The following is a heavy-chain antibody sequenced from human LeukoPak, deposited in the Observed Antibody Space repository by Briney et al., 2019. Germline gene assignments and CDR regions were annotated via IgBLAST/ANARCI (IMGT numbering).Heavy chain of an antibody. CDR1: GFTFSSYW. D-gene: IGHD5-18*01. V-gene: IGHV3-30-3*01. J-gene: IGHJ4*02. CDR2: ISYDGSNK. Sequence: PGGSLRLSCAASGFTFSSYWMNWARQAPGKGLEWVAVISYDGSNKYYADSVKGRFTISRDNSKNTLYLQMNSLRAEDTAVYYCARDNTATFDYWGQGTLVTVSS. CDR3: ARDNTATFDY.